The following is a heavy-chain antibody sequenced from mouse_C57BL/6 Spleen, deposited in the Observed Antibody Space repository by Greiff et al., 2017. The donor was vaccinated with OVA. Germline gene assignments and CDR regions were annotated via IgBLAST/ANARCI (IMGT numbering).Heavy chain of an antibody. J-gene: IGHJ4*01. CDR2: IHPNSGST. CDR1: GYTFTSYW. D-gene: IGHD1-1*01. CDR3: ARGTTVVATDAMDY. V-gene: IGHV1-64*01. Sequence: QVHVKQSGAELVKPGASVKLSCKASGYTFTSYWMHWVKQRPGQGLEWIGMIHPNSGSTNYNEKFKSKATLTVDKSSSTAYMQLSSLTSEDSAVYYCARGTTVVATDAMDYWGQGTSVTVSS.